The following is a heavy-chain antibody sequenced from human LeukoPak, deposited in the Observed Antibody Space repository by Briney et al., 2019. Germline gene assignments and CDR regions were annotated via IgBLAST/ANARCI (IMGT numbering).Heavy chain of an antibody. J-gene: IGHJ4*02. CDR2: ISSSSSTI. CDR3: ARVGYYDFWSGGFDY. Sequence: GGSLRLSCAASGFTFSSYSMNWVRQAPGKGLEWVSYISSSSSTIYYADSVKGRFTISRDNAKNSLYLQMNSLRAEDTAVYYCARVGYYDFWSGGFDYWGQGTLVTVSS. D-gene: IGHD3-3*01. CDR1: GFTFSSYS. V-gene: IGHV3-48*01.